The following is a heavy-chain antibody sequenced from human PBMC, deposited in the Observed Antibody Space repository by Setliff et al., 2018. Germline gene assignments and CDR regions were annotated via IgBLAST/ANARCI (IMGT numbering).Heavy chain of an antibody. D-gene: IGHD2-21*01. V-gene: IGHV1-3*03. CDR2: MNIDNGKT. CDR1: GYSFTLYA. J-gene: IGHJ4*02. CDR3: ARGYCDGIGCPAPLYYFDS. Sequence: GASVKVSCKASGYSFTLYAMHWMRQAPGQRLEWMGWMNIDNGKTEYSQEFQVRVTFTRDTFAETAYMELRSLTSDDMAVYYCARGYCDGIGCPAPLYYFDSWGQGTLVTVSS.